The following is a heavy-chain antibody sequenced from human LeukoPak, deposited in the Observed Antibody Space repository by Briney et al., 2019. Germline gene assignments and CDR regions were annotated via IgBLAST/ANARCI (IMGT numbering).Heavy chain of an antibody. V-gene: IGHV1-8*01. J-gene: IGHJ5*02. CDR3: ARSSYGSGGNWFDP. D-gene: IGHD3-10*01. CDR1: GYTFTSYD. Sequence: ASLKVSCKASGYTFTSYDINWVRQATGQGLEWMGWMNPNSGNTGYAQKFQGRVTMTRNTSISTAYMELSSLRSEDTAVYYCARSSYGSGGNWFDPWGQGTLVTVSS. CDR2: MNPNSGNT.